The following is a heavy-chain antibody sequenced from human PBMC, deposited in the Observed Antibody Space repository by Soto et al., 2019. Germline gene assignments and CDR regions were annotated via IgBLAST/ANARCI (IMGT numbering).Heavy chain of an antibody. CDR3: TSGAGVSYTYSFEPYGMDI. V-gene: IGHV3-74*01. D-gene: IGHD3-16*01. Sequence: EVELVESGGGLVQPGGSLRLSCAASGLTRSWYWMHGVRQAPGKGLVWVSRIHSDGTTTTYADSVRGRFTISRDTAKNTLYLQRNRLRAEDMAVYYCTSGAGVSYTYSFEPYGMDILGQATTVTVS. CDR1: GLTRSWYW. J-gene: IGHJ6*02. CDR2: IHSDGTTT.